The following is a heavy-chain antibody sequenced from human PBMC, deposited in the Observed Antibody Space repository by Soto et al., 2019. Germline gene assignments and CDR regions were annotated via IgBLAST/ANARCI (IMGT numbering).Heavy chain of an antibody. CDR1: GGSISSGDYY. CDR2: IYYSGST. Sequence: PSETLSLTCTVSGGSISSGDYYWSWIRQPPGKGLEWIGYIYYSGSTYYNPSLKSRVTISVDTSKNQFSLKLSSVTAADTAVYYCARGLEYAIIPWFDPWGQGTLVTVSS. D-gene: IGHD2-8*01. V-gene: IGHV4-30-4*01. CDR3: ARGLEYAIIPWFDP. J-gene: IGHJ5*02.